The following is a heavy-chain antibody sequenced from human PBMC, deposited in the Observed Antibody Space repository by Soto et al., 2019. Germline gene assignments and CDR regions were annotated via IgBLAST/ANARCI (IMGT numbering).Heavy chain of an antibody. J-gene: IGHJ6*02. V-gene: IGHV3-33*01. Sequence: GGALRLFCAASGFTFSSYGMHWVRQAPGTGLEWVAVIWYDGSNKYYADSVKGRFTISRDNSKNTLYLQMNSLRAEDTAVYYCARDQSYYYGMDVWGQGTTVTVSS. CDR3: ARDQSYYYGMDV. CDR1: GFTFSSYG. CDR2: IWYDGSNK.